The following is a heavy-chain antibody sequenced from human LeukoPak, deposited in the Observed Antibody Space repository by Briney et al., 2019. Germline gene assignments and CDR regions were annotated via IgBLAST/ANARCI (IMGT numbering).Heavy chain of an antibody. J-gene: IGHJ6*02. Sequence: ASVKVSCKASGYTFTGYYMHWVRQAPGQGLEWMGWINPNSGGTNYAQKFQGRVTMTRDTSISTAYIELSRLRSDDTAVYYCARDLLDSSGGVKYYYYGMDVWGQGTTVTVSS. CDR3: ARDLLDSSGGVKYYYYGMDV. CDR1: GYTFTGYY. V-gene: IGHV1-2*02. CDR2: INPNSGGT. D-gene: IGHD3-22*01.